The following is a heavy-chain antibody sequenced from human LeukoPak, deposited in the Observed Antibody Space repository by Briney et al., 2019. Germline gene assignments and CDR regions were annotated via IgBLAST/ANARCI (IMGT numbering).Heavy chain of an antibody. CDR1: GFTFSSYA. V-gene: IGHV3-30-3*01. J-gene: IGHJ4*02. D-gene: IGHD1-26*01. CDR3: ARAVGATIDLFDY. CDR2: ISYDGSNK. Sequence: GRSLRLSCAASGFTFSSYAMHWVRQAPGKGLEWVAVISYDGSNKYYADSAKGRFTISRDNSKNTLYLQMNSLRAEDTAVYYCARAVGATIDLFDYWGQGTLVTVSS.